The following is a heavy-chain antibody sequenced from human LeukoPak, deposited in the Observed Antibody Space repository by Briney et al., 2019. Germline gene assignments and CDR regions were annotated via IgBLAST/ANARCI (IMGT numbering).Heavy chain of an antibody. D-gene: IGHD3-3*01. CDR1: GFTFSSYA. Sequence: PGGSLRLSCAASGFTFSSYAMSWVRQAPGKGLEWVSAISGSGGSTYYADSVKGRFTISRDNSKNTLYLQMNSLRAEDTAAYYCAKGTRLLEWLLSTYYFDYWGQGTLVTVSS. V-gene: IGHV3-23*01. CDR3: AKGTRLLEWLLSTYYFDY. CDR2: ISGSGGST. J-gene: IGHJ4*02.